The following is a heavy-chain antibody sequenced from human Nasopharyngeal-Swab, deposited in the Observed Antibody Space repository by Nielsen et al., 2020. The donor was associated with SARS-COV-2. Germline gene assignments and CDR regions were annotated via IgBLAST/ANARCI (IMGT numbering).Heavy chain of an antibody. J-gene: IGHJ3*02. D-gene: IGHD4-23*01. Sequence: GESLKISCKGSGSSFTSYWIGWVRQMPGKGLEWMGIIYPGDSDTRYSPSFQGQVTISADKSISTAYLQWSSLKASDTAMYYCARQTIYGGNSHDAFDIWGQGTMVTVSS. V-gene: IGHV5-51*01. CDR1: GSSFTSYW. CDR2: IYPGDSDT. CDR3: ARQTIYGGNSHDAFDI.